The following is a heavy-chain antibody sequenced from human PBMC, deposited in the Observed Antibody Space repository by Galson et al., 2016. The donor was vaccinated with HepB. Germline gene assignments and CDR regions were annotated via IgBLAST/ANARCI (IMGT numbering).Heavy chain of an antibody. D-gene: IGHD3-3*01. CDR1: GFSFSTYS. V-gene: IGHV3-21*01. CDR3: VRDSREWIPFNHYGLDV. Sequence: SLRLSCAASGFSFSTYSMNWVRQPPGKGLEWVSSISRTSDYIYYADSVKGRFTISRDNVKNSLYLQMNSLRAEDTALYYCVRDSREWIPFNHYGLDVWGQGTTVTVSS. CDR2: ISRTSDYI. J-gene: IGHJ6*02.